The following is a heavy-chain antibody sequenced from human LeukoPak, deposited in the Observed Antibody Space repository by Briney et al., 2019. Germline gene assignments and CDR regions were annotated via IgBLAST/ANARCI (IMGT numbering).Heavy chain of an antibody. CDR1: GGSISSYY. CDR3: ARPYRGGWYGSFDI. J-gene: IGHJ3*02. V-gene: IGHV4-59*08. Sequence: SQTLSLTCTASGGSISSYYWSWIRQPPGKGLEWIGFIYYSGSTNYNPSLKSRVTISVDTSKNQFSLRLSSVTAADTAVYYCARPYRGGWYGSFDIWGQGTMVTVSS. D-gene: IGHD6-19*01. CDR2: IYYSGST.